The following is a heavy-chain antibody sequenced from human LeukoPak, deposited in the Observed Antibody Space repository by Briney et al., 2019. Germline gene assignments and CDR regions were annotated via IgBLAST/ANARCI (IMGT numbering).Heavy chain of an antibody. CDR1: GFTFSSNW. CDR2: INEDGSTT. CDR3: VRDLGGRSGH. J-gene: IGHJ4*02. V-gene: IGHV3-74*01. D-gene: IGHD1-26*01. Sequence: GGSLRLSCAAAGFTFSSNWMHWVRQAPGKGLVWVSRINEDGSTTNYADSVKGRSTIFRDNAKNTLYLQMNSLRAEDTAVYYCVRDLGGRSGHWGQGTLVTVSS.